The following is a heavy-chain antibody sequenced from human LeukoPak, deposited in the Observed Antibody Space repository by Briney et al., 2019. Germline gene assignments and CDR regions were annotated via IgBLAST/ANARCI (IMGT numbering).Heavy chain of an antibody. V-gene: IGHV4-34*11. CDR1: GGSFSGYY. CDR2: IYYSGNT. J-gene: IGHJ4*02. CDR3: ARDLITMVQGVQPGGRT. Sequence: PSETLSLTCAVYGGSFSGYYWSWIRQPPGKGLEWIASIYYSGNTYYNPSLKSRVAISIDTSKNQFSLKLSSVTAADTAVYYCARDLITMVQGVQPGGRTWGQGTLVTVSS. D-gene: IGHD3-10*01.